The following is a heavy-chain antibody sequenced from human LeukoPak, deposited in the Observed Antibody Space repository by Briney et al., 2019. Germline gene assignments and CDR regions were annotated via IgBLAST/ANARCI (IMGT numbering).Heavy chain of an antibody. CDR3: AREGTSYSYYGMDV. V-gene: IGHV4-59*01. CDR2: IYYNGRT. Sequence: SETQSLTCTVSGGSISFYHWSWIRQSPGKGLEWIGYIYYNGRTNYNPSLKSRITISLDTSKNQFSLRLNSVTAADTALYYCAREGTSYSYYGMDVWGQGTLVTVSS. CDR1: GGSISFYH. J-gene: IGHJ6*02. D-gene: IGHD1-7*01.